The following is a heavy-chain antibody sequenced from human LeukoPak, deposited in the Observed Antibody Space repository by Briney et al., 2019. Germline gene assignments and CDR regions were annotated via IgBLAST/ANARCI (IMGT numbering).Heavy chain of an antibody. CDR1: GYTLTELS. D-gene: IGHD6-13*01. V-gene: IGHV1-24*01. CDR2: FDPEDGET. J-gene: IGHJ5*02. CDR3: ATDQGSSWSWFDP. Sequence: GASVKVSCKVSGYTLTELSMHWVRRAPGKGLEWMGGFDPEDGETIYAQKFQGRVTMTEDTSTDTAYMELSSLRSEDTAVYYCATDQGSSWSWFDPWGQGTLVTVSS.